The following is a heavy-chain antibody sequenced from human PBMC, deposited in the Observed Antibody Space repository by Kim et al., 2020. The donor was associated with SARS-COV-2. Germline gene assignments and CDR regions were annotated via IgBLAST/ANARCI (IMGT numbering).Heavy chain of an antibody. D-gene: IGHD5-18*01. CDR3: AREEREGYSLNYYGMDV. V-gene: IGHV4-31*03. Sequence: SETLSLTCTVSGGSISSFGYYWSWIRQHPGKGLEWIGYIYYSGSTYYNPSLKSRVTISVDTSKNQFSLKLSSVTAADTAVYYCAREEREGYSLNYYGMDVWAQGTTVTVSS. J-gene: IGHJ6*01. CDR1: GGSISSFGYY. CDR2: IYYSGST.